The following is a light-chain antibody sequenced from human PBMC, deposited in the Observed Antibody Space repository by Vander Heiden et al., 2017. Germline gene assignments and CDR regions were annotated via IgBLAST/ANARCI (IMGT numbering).Light chain of an antibody. J-gene: IGLJ3*02. CDR2: DNN. CDR1: SSNIVNNY. CDR3: GTWDSSLSALV. Sequence: QSVLTQPPSVSTAPGQKVTISCSGSSSNIVNNYVSWYQQLPGTAPKLLIYDNNKRPSGIPDRFSGSKSDTSATLGITGLQSGDEADYYCGTWDSSLSALVFGGGTKLTVL. V-gene: IGLV1-51*01.